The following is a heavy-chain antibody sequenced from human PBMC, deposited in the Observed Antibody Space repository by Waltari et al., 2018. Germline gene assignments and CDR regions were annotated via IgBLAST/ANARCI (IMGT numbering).Heavy chain of an antibody. J-gene: IGHJ5*02. V-gene: IGHV4-59*01. Sequence: QVQLQESGPSLLKPSETLSLICTVSGGSISGFDWSWVRQPPGKGLAWIGYIYYTGSTNFSPPLKSRVTMSVDTSKNQFSLKLSSVTAADTAFYYCARGGGGDWEWFDPWGQGTLVTVSS. D-gene: IGHD2-21*02. CDR3: ARGGGGDWEWFDP. CDR2: IYYTGST. CDR1: GGSISGFD.